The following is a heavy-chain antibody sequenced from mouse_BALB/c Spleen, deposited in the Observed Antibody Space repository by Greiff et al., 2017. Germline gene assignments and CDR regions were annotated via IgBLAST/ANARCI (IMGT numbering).Heavy chain of an antibody. CDR1: GFTFSSFG. CDR3: AREGGYDVFAY. Sequence: EVQLVESGGGLVQPGGSRKLSCAASGFTFSSFGMHWVRQAPEKGLEWVAYISSGSSTIYYADTVKGRFTISRDNPKNTLFLQMTSLRSEDTAMYYCAREGGYDVFAYWGQGTLVTVSA. D-gene: IGHD2-14*01. CDR2: ISSGSSTI. V-gene: IGHV5-17*02. J-gene: IGHJ3*01.